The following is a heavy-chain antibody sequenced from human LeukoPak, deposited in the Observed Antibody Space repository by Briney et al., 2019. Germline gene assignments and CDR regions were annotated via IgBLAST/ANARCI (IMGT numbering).Heavy chain of an antibody. J-gene: IGHJ4*02. CDR3: ARYPRNDYGDLLFDY. CDR1: GGSISSYY. V-gene: IGHV4-59*01. D-gene: IGHD4-17*01. Sequence: SETLSLTCTVSGGSISSYYWSWIRQPPGKGLEWIGYIYYSGSTNYNPSLKSRVTISVDTPKNQFSLKLSSVTAADTAVYYCARYPRNDYGDLLFDYWGQGTLVTVSS. CDR2: IYYSGST.